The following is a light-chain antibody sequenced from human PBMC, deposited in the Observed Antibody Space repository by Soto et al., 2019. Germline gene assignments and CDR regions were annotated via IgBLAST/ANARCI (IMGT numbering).Light chain of an antibody. J-gene: IGLJ2*01. CDR1: SSDVGGYNY. CDR3: CSYAGSYTFLMV. Sequence: QSALTQPRSVSGSPGQSVTISCTGTSSDVGGYNYVSWYQQHPGKAPKLMIYDVTKRPSGVPDRFSGSKSGNTASLTISGLQAEDEADYYCCSYAGSYTFLMVFGGGTQLTVL. CDR2: DVT. V-gene: IGLV2-11*01.